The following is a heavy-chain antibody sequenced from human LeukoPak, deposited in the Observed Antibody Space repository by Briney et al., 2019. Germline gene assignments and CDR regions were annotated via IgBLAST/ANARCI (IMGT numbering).Heavy chain of an antibody. Sequence: GGSLRLSCAASAFTFSDYSMNWVRQAPGKGLEWISYISGRSSTIYDADSVRGRFTISRDNAKNSMYLQMNSLRAEDTAVYYCARDRLTSGSYFFDYRGQGTLVTVSS. V-gene: IGHV3-48*01. CDR1: AFTFSDYS. D-gene: IGHD1-26*01. CDR2: ISGRSSTI. J-gene: IGHJ4*02. CDR3: ARDRLTSGSYFFDY.